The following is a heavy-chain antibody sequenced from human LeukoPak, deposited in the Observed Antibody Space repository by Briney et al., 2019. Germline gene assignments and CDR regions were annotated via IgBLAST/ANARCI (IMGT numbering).Heavy chain of an antibody. CDR1: GGSISSYS. CDR2: ISYSGST. Sequence: SETLSLTCAVSGGSISSYSWSWIRQPPRKGLERVGVISYSGSTTYKPSLKRRDTPSVDTSKKQCSLKLSSVTASDTAVYCCARPSLDYGGIDAFDFWGQGTLVTVSS. J-gene: IGHJ3*01. V-gene: IGHV4-59*08. D-gene: IGHD4-23*01. CDR3: ARPSLDYGGIDAFDF.